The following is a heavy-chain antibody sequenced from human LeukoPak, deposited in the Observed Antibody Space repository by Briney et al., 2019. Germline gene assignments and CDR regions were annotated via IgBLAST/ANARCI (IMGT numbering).Heavy chain of an antibody. CDR3: ARVHHSSLFGVVIISYFDY. J-gene: IGHJ4*02. CDR2: ISAYNGNT. D-gene: IGHD3-3*01. V-gene: IGHV1-18*01. CDR1: GYTFTSYG. Sequence: EASVKVSCKASGYTFTSYGISWVRQAPGQGLEWMGWISAYNGNTNYAQKLQGRVTMTTDTSTSTAYMELRSLRSDDTAVYYCARVHHSSLFGVVIISYFDYWGQGTLVTVSS.